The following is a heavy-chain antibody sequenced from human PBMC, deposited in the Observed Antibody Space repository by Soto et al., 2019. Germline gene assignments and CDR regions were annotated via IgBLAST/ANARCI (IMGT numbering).Heavy chain of an antibody. CDR3: ARESSGGDYYYYGMDV. D-gene: IGHD3-10*01. V-gene: IGHV4-31*03. J-gene: IGHJ6*02. Sequence: PSETLSLTCTVSGGSISSGGYYWSWIRQHPGKGLEWIGYIYYSGSTYYNPSLKSRVTISVDTSKNQFSLKLSSVTAADTAVYYCARESSGGDYYYYGMDVWGQGTTVTVSS. CDR1: GGSISSGGYY. CDR2: IYYSGST.